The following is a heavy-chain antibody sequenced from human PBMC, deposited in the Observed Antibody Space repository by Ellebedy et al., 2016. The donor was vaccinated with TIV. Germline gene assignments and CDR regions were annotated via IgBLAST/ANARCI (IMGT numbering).Heavy chain of an antibody. D-gene: IGHD3-10*01. J-gene: IGHJ6*02. CDR1: GYTFTGYY. V-gene: IGHV1-2*04. Sequence: ASVKVSCKASGYTFTGYYMHWVRQAPGQGLEWMGWINPNSGGTNYAQKFQGWVTMTRDTSISTAYMELSRLRSDDTAVYYCARDRSRMWFGGLLYSDYYYYGMDVWGQGTTVTVSS. CDR3: ARDRSRMWFGGLLYSDYYYYGMDV. CDR2: INPNSGGT.